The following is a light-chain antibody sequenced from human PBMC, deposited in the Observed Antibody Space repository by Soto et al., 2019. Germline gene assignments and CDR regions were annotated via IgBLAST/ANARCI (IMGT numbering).Light chain of an antibody. V-gene: IGLV3-21*02. CDR2: HDS. CDR1: NIGGRS. J-gene: IGLJ2*01. Sequence: SYELTQPPSVSVAPGQTASTTCGGDNIGGRSVHWYQQKPGQAPVVVVDHDSDRPSGIPERFSGSNSGNMATLTISRVEAGDEAVYHCQVWDYSTDDVVFGGGTKLTVL. CDR3: QVWDYSTDDVV.